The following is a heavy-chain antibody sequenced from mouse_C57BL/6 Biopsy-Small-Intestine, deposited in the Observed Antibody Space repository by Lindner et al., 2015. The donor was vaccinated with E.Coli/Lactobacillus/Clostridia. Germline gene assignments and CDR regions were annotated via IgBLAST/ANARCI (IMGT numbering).Heavy chain of an antibody. D-gene: IGHD1-1*01. J-gene: IGHJ4*01. Sequence: SVKVSCKASGDTFSNYAISWVRQAPGQGLEWMGGIIPIFGKVNYAQKFQGRVTITADESTSTAFMELSSLRSEDTAVYYCARAHIVVVSPAFKGPFYNWFDPWGQGTLVTVSS. V-gene: IGHV1-81*01. CDR3: ARAHIVVVSPAFKGPFYNWFDP. CDR2: IIPIFGKV. CDR1: GDTFSNYA.